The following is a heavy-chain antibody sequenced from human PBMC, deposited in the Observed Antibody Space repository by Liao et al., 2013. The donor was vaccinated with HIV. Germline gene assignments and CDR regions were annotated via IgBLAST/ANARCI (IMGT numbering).Heavy chain of an antibody. CDR3: VSRGRRPYVRDWLDP. D-gene: IGHD3-16*01. V-gene: IGHV4-34*01. CDR2: INHSGST. J-gene: IGHJ5*02. CDR1: GGSFSCYY. Sequence: QVQLQQWGAGLLKPSETLSLTCAVYGGSFSCYYWSWIRQPPGKGLEWIGEINHSGSTNYNPSLKSRVTISVDTSKNQFSLKLSSVTAADTAVSTYVSRGRRPYVRDWLDP.